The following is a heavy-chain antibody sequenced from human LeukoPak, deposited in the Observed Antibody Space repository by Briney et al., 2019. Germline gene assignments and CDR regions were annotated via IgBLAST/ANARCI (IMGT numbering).Heavy chain of an antibody. CDR1: GYTFTSYD. J-gene: IGHJ4*02. Sequence: GASVKVSCKASGYTFTSYDINWVRQATGQGLEWMGWISSLNGNTYFAQKFKDRLTMTTDTSTTTAYLELRSLRYDDTAVYYCARWGNTNYWEHLGDYWGQGTLVTVS. CDR2: ISSLNGNT. V-gene: IGHV1-18*01. CDR3: ARWGNTNYWEHLGDY. D-gene: IGHD4-11*01.